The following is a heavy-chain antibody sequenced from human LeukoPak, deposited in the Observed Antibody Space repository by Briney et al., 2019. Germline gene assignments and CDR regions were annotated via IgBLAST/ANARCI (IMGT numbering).Heavy chain of an antibody. CDR3: ARTFSSSWYGFAFDI. Sequence: PSETLSLTCTVSGGSISSSSYYWGWIRQPPGKGLEWIGSIYYSGSTYYNPSLKSRVTISVDTSKNQFSLKLSSVTAADTAVYYCARTFSSSWYGFAFDIWGQGTMVTVSS. CDR1: GGSISSSSYY. J-gene: IGHJ3*02. CDR2: IYYSGST. D-gene: IGHD6-13*01. V-gene: IGHV4-39*07.